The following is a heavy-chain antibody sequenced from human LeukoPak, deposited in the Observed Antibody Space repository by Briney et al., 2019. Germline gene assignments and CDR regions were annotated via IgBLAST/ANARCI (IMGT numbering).Heavy chain of an antibody. V-gene: IGHV4-59*08. CDR3: ASTYCSGGSCYWALDY. Sequence: SETLSLTCTVSGGSISSYYWSWIRQPPGKGLEWIGYIYYSGSTNYNPSLKSRVTISVDTSKSQFSLKLSSVTAADTAVYYCASTYCSGGSCYWALDYWGQGTLVTVSS. CDR2: IYYSGST. D-gene: IGHD2-15*01. CDR1: GGSISSYY. J-gene: IGHJ4*02.